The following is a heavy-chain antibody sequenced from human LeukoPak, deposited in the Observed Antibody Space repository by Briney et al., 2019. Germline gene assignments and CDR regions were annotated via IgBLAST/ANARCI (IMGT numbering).Heavy chain of an antibody. D-gene: IGHD5-18*01. CDR3: ATRAPSKDTAMVYPRGDWFDP. Sequence: SETLSLTCTVSGGSISSSSYYWGWIRQPPGKGLEWIGSIYYSGSTYYNPSLKSRVTISVDTSKNQFSLKLSSVTAADTAVYYCATRAPSKDTAMVYPRGDWFDPWGQGTLVTVSS. J-gene: IGHJ5*02. CDR2: IYYSGST. CDR1: GGSISSSSYY. V-gene: IGHV4-39*07.